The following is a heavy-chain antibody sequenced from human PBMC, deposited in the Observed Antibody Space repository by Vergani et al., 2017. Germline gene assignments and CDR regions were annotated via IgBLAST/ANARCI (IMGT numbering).Heavy chain of an antibody. CDR3: NKDGNGWLVSIDCRDV. V-gene: IGHV3-15*01. D-gene: IGHD6-19*01. CDR2: IKSKTDGGTT. Sequence: EVQLVESGGGLVKPGGSLRLSCAASGFTFSNAWMSWVRQAPGKGLEWVGRIKSKTDGGTTDYAAPVKGRFTISRNDSKNTLYLQMTSLKTEDTAEYYCNKDGNGWLVSIDCRDVGGQGTTATDSS. J-gene: IGHJ6*02. CDR1: GFTFSNAW.